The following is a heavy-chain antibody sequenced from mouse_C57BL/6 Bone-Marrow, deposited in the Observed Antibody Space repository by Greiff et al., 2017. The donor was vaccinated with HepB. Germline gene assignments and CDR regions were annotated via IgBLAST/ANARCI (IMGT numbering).Heavy chain of an antibody. CDR2: IDPSDSYI. CDR3: ARRASLHSWFAY. D-gene: IGHD3-1*01. CDR1: GYTFTSYW. J-gene: IGHJ3*01. V-gene: IGHV1-50*01. Sequence: QVQLKQPGAEFVKPGASVKLSCKASGYTFTSYWMQWVKQRPGQGLEWIGEIDPSDSYINYNQKFKGKATLTVDTSSSTAYMQLSSLTSEDSAVYYSARRASLHSWFAYWGQGTRVTVSA.